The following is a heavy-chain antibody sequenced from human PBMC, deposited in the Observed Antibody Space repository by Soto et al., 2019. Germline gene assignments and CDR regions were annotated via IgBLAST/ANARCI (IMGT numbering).Heavy chain of an antibody. CDR1: GGSISSTNW. CDR3: ARGHDFWSGYYEHYFDY. V-gene: IGHV4-4*02. Sequence: SETLSLTCAVSGGSISSTNWWNWVRQPPGKGLEWIGEIYHSGSTNYNPSFKSRVTMSLDTSKNQFSLELTSVTAADTAVYYCARGHDFWSGYYEHYFDYCGQGTQLTVLL. CDR2: IYHSGST. J-gene: IGHJ4*02. D-gene: IGHD3-3*01.